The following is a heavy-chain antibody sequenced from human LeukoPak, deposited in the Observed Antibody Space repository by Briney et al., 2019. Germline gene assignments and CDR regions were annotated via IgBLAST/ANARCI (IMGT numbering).Heavy chain of an antibody. J-gene: IGHJ4*02. CDR3: ARDRGAIELDY. Sequence: ASVKVSCKASGYPFTSYSITWLRQAPGQGLEWMGWIGVYSGDTNYAQKFQGRVTMTTEKSTSTAYMELRSLRSDDTAVYYCARDRGAIELDYWGQGTLVTVSS. V-gene: IGHV1-18*01. D-gene: IGHD3-10*01. CDR2: IGVYSGDT. CDR1: GYPFTSYS.